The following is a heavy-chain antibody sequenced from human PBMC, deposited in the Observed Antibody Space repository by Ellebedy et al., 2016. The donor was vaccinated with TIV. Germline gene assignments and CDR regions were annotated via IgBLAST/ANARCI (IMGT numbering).Heavy chain of an antibody. Sequence: GESLKISCAASGFTFTIYAMSWVRQAPGKGLAWVSLISGSGDSTYFADSVKGRFTISRDNAKNSLYLQMNSLRAEDTAVYYCTRDRRGFLDYWGQGTPVIVSS. V-gene: IGHV3-23*01. CDR2: ISGSGDST. CDR1: GFTFTIYA. J-gene: IGHJ4*02. CDR3: TRDRRGFLDY.